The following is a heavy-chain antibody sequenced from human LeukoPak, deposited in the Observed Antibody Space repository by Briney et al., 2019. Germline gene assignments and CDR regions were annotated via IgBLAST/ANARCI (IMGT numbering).Heavy chain of an antibody. CDR3: ARLIVGANFDY. CDR1: GGSFSSSSYY. J-gene: IGHJ4*02. CDR2: IYYSGST. D-gene: IGHD1-26*01. V-gene: IGHV4-39*01. Sequence: ETLSLTCTVSGGSFSSSSYYWGWIRQPPGKGLEWIGSIYYSGSTYYNPSLKSRVTISVDTSKNQFSLKLSSVTAADTAVYYCARLIVGANFDYWGQGTLVTVSS.